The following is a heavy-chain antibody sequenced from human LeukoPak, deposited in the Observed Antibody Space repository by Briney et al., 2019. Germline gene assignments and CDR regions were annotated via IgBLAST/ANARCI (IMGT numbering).Heavy chain of an antibody. D-gene: IGHD5-18*01. CDR1: GGSISSSSYY. V-gene: IGHV4-39*07. CDR2: IYYSGST. J-gene: IGHJ6*03. CDR3: ARVLVQLWPNFYYYYYYMDV. Sequence: PSETLSLTCTVSGGSISSSSYYWGWIRQPPGKGLEWIGSIYYSGSTYYNPSLKSRVTISVDTSKNQFSLKLSSVTAADTAVYYCARVLVQLWPNFYYYYYYMDVWGKGTTVTVSS.